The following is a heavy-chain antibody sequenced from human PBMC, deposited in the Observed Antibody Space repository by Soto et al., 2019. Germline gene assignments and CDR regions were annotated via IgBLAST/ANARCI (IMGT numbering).Heavy chain of an antibody. CDR3: ARSDGRY. CDR2: IYYSGST. J-gene: IGHJ4*02. V-gene: IGHV4-59*01. CDR1: GGSINSYY. Sequence: SETLSLTCTVSGGSINSYYWSWIRQPPGKGLEWIGYIYYSGSTNYNPSLKSRVTISVDTSKNQFSLKLSSVTAADTAVYYCARSDGRYWGQGTLVTVSS.